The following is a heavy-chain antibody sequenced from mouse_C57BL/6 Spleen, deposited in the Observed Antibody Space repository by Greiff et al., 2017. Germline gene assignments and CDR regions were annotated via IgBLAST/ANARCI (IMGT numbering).Heavy chain of an antibody. V-gene: IGHV5-17*01. D-gene: IGHD2-4*01. CDR3: ARNDYGGDYYAMDY. J-gene: IGHJ4*01. CDR1: GFTFSDYG. CDR2: ISSGSSTI. Sequence: EVQGVESGGGLVKPGGSLKLSCAASGFTFSDYGMHWVRQAPEKGLEWVAYISSGSSTIYYADTVKGRFTISRDNAKNTLFLQMTSLRSEDTAMYYCARNDYGGDYYAMDYWGQGTSVTVSS.